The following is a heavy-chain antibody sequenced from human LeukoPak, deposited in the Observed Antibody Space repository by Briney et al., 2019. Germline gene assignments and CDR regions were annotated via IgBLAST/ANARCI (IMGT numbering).Heavy chain of an antibody. Sequence: GGSLILSCAASGFTFSHYGMYWVRQTPGAGLEWVAVIWSDGSDKYYAKSVKGRFTISRDNSKNSLFLQMNSLRAEDTAVYYCAKDAQRGFDYSNSLQNWGQGILVTVSS. CDR2: IWSDGSDK. CDR1: GFTFSHYG. D-gene: IGHD4-11*01. CDR3: AKDAQRGFDYSNSLQN. V-gene: IGHV3-33*06. J-gene: IGHJ1*01.